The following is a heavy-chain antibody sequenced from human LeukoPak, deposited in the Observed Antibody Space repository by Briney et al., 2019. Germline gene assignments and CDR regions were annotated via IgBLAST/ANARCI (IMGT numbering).Heavy chain of an antibody. D-gene: IGHD5-18*01. V-gene: IGHV3-48*04. CDR3: ARHLSGVTGYTYGRGIDY. CDR2: ISTSSSTM. J-gene: IGHJ4*02. Sequence: GGSLRLSCAASGFTFSSYAMSWVRQAPGKGLEWVSYISTSSSTMYYADSVKGRFTISRDNAKTSLYLQMNSLRAEDTAVYYCARHLSGVTGYTYGRGIDYWGQGTLVSVSS. CDR1: GFTFSSYA.